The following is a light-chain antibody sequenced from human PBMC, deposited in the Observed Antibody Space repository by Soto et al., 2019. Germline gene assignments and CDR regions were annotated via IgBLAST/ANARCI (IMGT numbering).Light chain of an antibody. CDR2: DNN. CDR3: GTWDSSLSSYD. Sequence: QSVLTQPPSVSAAPGQKVTISCSGSSSNIKNNYVSWYQQLPGTAPKVLIYDNNKRPSGIPDRFSGSKSGTSATLGITGLQTGDEADYYCGTWDSSLSSYDFGTGTKLTVL. V-gene: IGLV1-51*01. CDR1: SSNIKNNY. J-gene: IGLJ1*01.